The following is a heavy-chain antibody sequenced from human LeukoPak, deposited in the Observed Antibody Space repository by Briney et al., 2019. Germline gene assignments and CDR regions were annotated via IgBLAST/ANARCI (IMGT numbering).Heavy chain of an antibody. J-gene: IGHJ4*02. CDR1: GFTFSSYS. D-gene: IGHD3-10*01. CDR2: ISSSSSYI. Sequence: PGGSLRLSCAASGFTFSSYSMNRVRQAPGKGLEWVSSISSSSSYIYYADSVKGRFTISRDNAKNSLYLQMNSLRAEDTAVYYCARDLYGSGSYYIPHFDYWGQGTLVTVSS. CDR3: ARDLYGSGSYYIPHFDY. V-gene: IGHV3-21*01.